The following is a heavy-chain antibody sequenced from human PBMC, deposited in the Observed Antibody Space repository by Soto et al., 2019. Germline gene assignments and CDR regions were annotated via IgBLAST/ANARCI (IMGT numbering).Heavy chain of an antibody. CDR3: ARDRYGMDV. CDR1: GFTFSSYA. V-gene: IGHV3-30-3*01. Sequence: PGGSLRLSCAASGFTFSSYAMHWVRQAPGKGLEWVAVISYDGSNKYYADSVKGRFTISRDNSKNTLYLQMNSLRDEDTAVYYCARDRYGMDVWGQGTTVTVSS. CDR2: ISYDGSNK. J-gene: IGHJ6*02.